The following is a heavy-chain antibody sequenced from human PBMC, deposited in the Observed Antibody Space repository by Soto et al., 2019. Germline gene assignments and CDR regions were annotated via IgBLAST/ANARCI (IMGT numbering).Heavy chain of an antibody. CDR3: AKDLSVLGALDY. V-gene: IGHV3-23*01. D-gene: IGHD1-26*01. J-gene: IGHJ4*02. CDR2: ISGSGGST. CDR1: GFTFNSYA. Sequence: PGGSLRLSCAASGFTFNSYAMSWVRQAPGKGLEWVSAISGSGGSTYYADSVKGRFTISRDNSKNTLYLQMNSLRAEDTAVYYCAKDLSVLGALDYWGQGTLVTVSS.